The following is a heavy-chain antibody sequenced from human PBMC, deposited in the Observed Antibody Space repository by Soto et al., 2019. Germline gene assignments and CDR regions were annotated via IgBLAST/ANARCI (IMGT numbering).Heavy chain of an antibody. Sequence: QVQLVQSGAEVKKPGSSVKVSCKASGGTFSSYAISWVRQAPGQGLEWMGGIIPNFGTANYAQKFQGRVTITSDESTSTAYSELSSLRSEDTAVYYCASAYCGGDCYSAGPSPGYWGQGTLVTVSS. J-gene: IGHJ4*02. CDR3: ASAYCGGDCYSAGPSPGY. V-gene: IGHV1-69*01. CDR1: GGTFSSYA. CDR2: IIPNFGTA. D-gene: IGHD2-21*02.